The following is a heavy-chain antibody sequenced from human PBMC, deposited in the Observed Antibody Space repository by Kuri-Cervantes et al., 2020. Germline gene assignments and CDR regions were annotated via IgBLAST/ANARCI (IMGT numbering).Heavy chain of an antibody. D-gene: IGHD3-22*01. Sequence: GESLKISCAASGFTFSSYAMNWDRQPPGKGLEWVSSISSSSSYIYYADSVKGRFTISRDNAKNSLYLQMNSLRAEDAALYYCAKGYYYDSRGAFDYWGQGTLVTVSS. CDR1: GFTFSSYA. J-gene: IGHJ4*02. CDR2: ISSSSSYI. V-gene: IGHV3-21*04. CDR3: AKGYYYDSRGAFDY.